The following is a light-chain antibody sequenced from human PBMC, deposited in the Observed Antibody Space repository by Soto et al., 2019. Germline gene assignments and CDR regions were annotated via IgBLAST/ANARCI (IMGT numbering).Light chain of an antibody. CDR1: HGISTW. V-gene: IGKV1-5*03. CDR2: KAS. J-gene: IGKJ3*01. CDR3: QQHNSY. Sequence: DIQMTQSPSTLSASVGDRVTITCRASHGISTWLARYQQKPGKAPNLLIYKASSLESGAPSRFSGSGSGKEFNPATSSLPADDSATYYCQQHNSYFGPGTKVYIE.